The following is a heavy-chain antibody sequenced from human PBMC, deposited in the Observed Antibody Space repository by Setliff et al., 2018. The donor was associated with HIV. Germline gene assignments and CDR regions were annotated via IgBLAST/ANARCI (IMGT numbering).Heavy chain of an antibody. CDR2: IIPIFGTP. V-gene: IGHV1-69*08. D-gene: IGHD2-2*01. J-gene: IGHJ3*02. CDR1: GGTFSTYT. Sequence: SVKVSCKASGGTFSTYTIAWVRQAPGQGLEWMGRIIPIFGTPNYAQKFQGRVTITADKSTSTVYLDLRSLTSEDTAMYYCARSVWAVVVPTDPAVDAFAIWGQGTMVTVS. CDR3: ARSVWAVVVPTDPAVDAFAI.